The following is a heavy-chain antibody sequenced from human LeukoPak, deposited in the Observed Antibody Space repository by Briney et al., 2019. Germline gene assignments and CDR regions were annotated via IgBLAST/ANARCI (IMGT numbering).Heavy chain of an antibody. D-gene: IGHD6-19*01. J-gene: IGHJ4*02. CDR2: ISSSGRTI. Sequence: GGSLRLSCAASGFTFSSYEMNWVRQARGKGLEWVSYISSSGRTILNADSVKGRFTISRDNAKNSLFLQMNSLRGEDTAVYYCARDGWVDYWGQGTLVTVSS. V-gene: IGHV3-48*03. CDR1: GFTFSSYE. CDR3: ARDGWVDY.